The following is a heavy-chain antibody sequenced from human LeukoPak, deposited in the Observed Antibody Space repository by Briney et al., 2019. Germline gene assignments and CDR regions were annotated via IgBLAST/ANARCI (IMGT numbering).Heavy chain of an antibody. Sequence: SETLSLTCTVSGGSISVTNWWSWVRQPPGKGLEWIGDIYHTGSTNYNPSLRSRVTLSIEKSKDQFSLKVTSMTAADTAMYYCARTYCSGGSCYPGNWFDPWGQGTLVTVSS. CDR1: GGSISVTNW. J-gene: IGHJ5*02. CDR2: IYHTGST. CDR3: ARTYCSGGSCYPGNWFDP. V-gene: IGHV4-4*02. D-gene: IGHD2-15*01.